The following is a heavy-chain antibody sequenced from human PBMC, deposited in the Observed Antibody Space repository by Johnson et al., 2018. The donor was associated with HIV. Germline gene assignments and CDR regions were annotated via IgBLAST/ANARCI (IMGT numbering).Heavy chain of an antibody. Sequence: QVQLVESGGGVVQPGRSLRLSCAASGFTFSSYAMHWVRQAPGKGLEWVAVISYDGSNKYYADSVKGRFTISRDNSKNTLYLQMNSLRAEDTAVYYCAKGVSDSSGYYYGEDAFDIWGQGTMVIVSS. V-gene: IGHV3-30*04. CDR2: ISYDGSNK. CDR1: GFTFSSYA. J-gene: IGHJ3*02. CDR3: AKGVSDSSGYYYGEDAFDI. D-gene: IGHD3-22*01.